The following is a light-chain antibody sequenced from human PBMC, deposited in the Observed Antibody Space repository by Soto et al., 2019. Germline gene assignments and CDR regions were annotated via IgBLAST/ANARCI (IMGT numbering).Light chain of an antibody. CDR3: LHYKMYSPCT. CDR2: KAS. Sequence: QMTQSPSTLSASVGDRVTITCRASQSVSRWLAWYQQQPGRAPKVLIYKASTLESGVPSRFSGSGSGIKFTLTISSLEPDDFSTYYCLHYKMYSPCTFLQGTKVDIK. CDR1: QSVSRW. V-gene: IGKV1-5*03. J-gene: IGKJ1*01.